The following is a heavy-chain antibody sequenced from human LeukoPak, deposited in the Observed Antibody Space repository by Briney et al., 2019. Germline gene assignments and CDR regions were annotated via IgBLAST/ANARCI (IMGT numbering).Heavy chain of an antibody. J-gene: IGHJ3*02. CDR2: ISSSGGNI. D-gene: IGHD3/OR15-3a*01. V-gene: IGHV3-11*04. Sequence: PGGSLRLSCAASGFSFSDYYMSWIRQAPGKGLEWVSYISSSGGNIYYADSVRGRFTMSRDNAKKSLFLQMNRLRAEVTAVYYCARFGTGYGALDIWGQGTTVTVSS. CDR1: GFSFSDYY. CDR3: ARFGTGYGALDI.